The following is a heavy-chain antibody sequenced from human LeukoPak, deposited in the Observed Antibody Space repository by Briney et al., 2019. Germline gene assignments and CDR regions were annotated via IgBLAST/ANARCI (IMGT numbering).Heavy chain of an antibody. CDR1: GFTFSSYG. CDR2: ISSSSSYI. V-gene: IGHV3-21*01. J-gene: IGHJ4*02. D-gene: IGHD6-19*01. CDR3: ARDFGGWYYFDY. Sequence: GGTLRLSCAASGFTFSSYGMSWVRQAPGKGLEWVSSISSSSSYIYYADSVKGRFTISRDNAKNSLYLQMNSLRAEDTAVYYCARDFGGWYYFDYWGQGTLVTVSS.